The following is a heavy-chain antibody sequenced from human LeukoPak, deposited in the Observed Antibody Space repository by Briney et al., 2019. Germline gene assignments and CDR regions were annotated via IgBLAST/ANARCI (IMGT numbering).Heavy chain of an antibody. D-gene: IGHD5-24*01. V-gene: IGHV1-69*13. Sequence: ASVKVSCKASGGTFSSYAISWVRQAPGQGLEWMGGIIPIFGTANYAQKFQGRVTITAEESTSTAYMELSSLRSEDTAVYYCARDEGDGYNLDWFDPWGQGTLVTVSS. CDR3: ARDEGDGYNLDWFDP. CDR1: GGTFSSYA. J-gene: IGHJ5*02. CDR2: IIPIFGTA.